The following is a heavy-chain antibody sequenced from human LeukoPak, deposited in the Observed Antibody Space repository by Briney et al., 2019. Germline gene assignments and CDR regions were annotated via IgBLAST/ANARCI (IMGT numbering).Heavy chain of an antibody. V-gene: IGHV4-59*01. CDR1: GGSISSYY. D-gene: IGHD3-3*01. J-gene: IGHJ4*02. Sequence: NASETLSLTCTVSGGSISSYYWSWIRQPPGKGLEWIGYIYYSGSTNYNPSLKSRVTVSVDTSKNQFSLKLSSVTAADTAVYYCARNNYDFWSGYYRHWGQGTLVTVSS. CDR2: IYYSGST. CDR3: ARNNYDFWSGYYRH.